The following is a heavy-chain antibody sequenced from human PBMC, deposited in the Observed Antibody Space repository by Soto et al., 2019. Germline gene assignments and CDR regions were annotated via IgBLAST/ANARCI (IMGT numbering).Heavy chain of an antibody. D-gene: IGHD6-19*01. CDR1: GYSFTSYW. CDR3: ARHPRSGWGGENYYYGMDV. CDR2: IDPSDSYT. Sequence: GESLKISCKGSGYSFTSYWISWVRQMPGKGLEWMGRIDPSDSYTNYSPSLQGHVTISADKSISTAYLQWSSLKASDTAMYYCARHPRSGWGGENYYYGMDVWGQGTTVTV. V-gene: IGHV5-10-1*01. J-gene: IGHJ6*02.